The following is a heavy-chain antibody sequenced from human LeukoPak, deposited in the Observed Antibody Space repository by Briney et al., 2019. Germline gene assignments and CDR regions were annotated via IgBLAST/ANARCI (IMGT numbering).Heavy chain of an antibody. J-gene: IGHJ6*02. Sequence: SETLSLTCTVSGGSISSYYWSWIRQPPGKGLEWIGYIYYSGSTNYNPSLKSRVTISVDTSKNQFSLKLSSVTAADTAVYYCAREAVVTAQSYYYYYGMNVWGQGTTVTVSS. CDR3: AREAVVTAQSYYYYYGMNV. CDR1: GGSISSYY. CDR2: IYYSGST. V-gene: IGHV4-59*01. D-gene: IGHD2-21*02.